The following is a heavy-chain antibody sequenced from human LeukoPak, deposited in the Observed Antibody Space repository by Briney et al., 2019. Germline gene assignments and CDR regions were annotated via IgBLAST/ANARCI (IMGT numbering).Heavy chain of an antibody. CDR3: ARDSGPLDY. Sequence: GRSLRLSCTASGFTFISYGMHWVRQAPGKGLEWVAVIWYDGSNKYYADSVKGRFTISRDNSKNTLYLQMNSLRAEDTAVYYCARDSGPLDYWGQGTLVTVSS. D-gene: IGHD2-15*01. V-gene: IGHV3-33*01. CDR2: IWYDGSNK. CDR1: GFTFISYG. J-gene: IGHJ4*02.